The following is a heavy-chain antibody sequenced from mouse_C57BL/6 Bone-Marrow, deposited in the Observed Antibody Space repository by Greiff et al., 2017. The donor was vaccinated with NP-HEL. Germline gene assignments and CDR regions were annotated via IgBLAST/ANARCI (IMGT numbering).Heavy chain of an antibody. V-gene: IGHV5-12*01. D-gene: IGHD1-1*01. Sequence: DVQLQESGGGLVQPGGSLKLSCAASGFTFSDYYMYWVRQTPEKRLEWVAYISNGGGSTYYPDTVKGRFTISRDNAKNTLYLQMSRLKSEDTAMYYCARQDYGSSYAMDYWGQGTSVTVSS. CDR3: ARQDYGSSYAMDY. J-gene: IGHJ4*01. CDR1: GFTFSDYY. CDR2: ISNGGGST.